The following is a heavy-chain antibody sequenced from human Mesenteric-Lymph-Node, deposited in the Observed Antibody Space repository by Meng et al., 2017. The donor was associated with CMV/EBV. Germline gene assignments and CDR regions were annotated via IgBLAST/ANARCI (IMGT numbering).Heavy chain of an antibody. Sequence: GESLKISCAASGFTFSNAWMSWVRQAPGKGLEWVGRIKSKTDGGTTDYAAPVKGRFTISRDDSKNTLYLQMNSLRAEDTAVYYCARDGNGYADWGQGTLVTVSS. CDR2: IKSKTDGGTT. J-gene: IGHJ1*01. D-gene: IGHD2-2*01. V-gene: IGHV3-15*01. CDR1: GFTFSNAW. CDR3: ARDGNGYAD.